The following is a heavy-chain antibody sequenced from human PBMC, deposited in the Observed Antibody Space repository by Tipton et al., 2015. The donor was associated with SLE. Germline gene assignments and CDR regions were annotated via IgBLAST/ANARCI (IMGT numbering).Heavy chain of an antibody. V-gene: IGHV4-59*11. CDR2: IYYSGST. D-gene: IGHD3-10*01. Sequence: GLVKPSETLSLTCTVSGGSISSHYWSWIRQPPGKGLEWIGYIYYSGSTNYNPSLKSRVTISVDTSKNQFSLKLSSVTAADTAVYYCARDRLWFGEQDYWGQGTLVTVSS. J-gene: IGHJ4*02. CDR1: GGSISSHY. CDR3: ARDRLWFGEQDY.